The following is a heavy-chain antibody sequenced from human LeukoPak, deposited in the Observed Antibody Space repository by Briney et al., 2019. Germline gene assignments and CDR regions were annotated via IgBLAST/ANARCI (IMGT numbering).Heavy chain of an antibody. V-gene: IGHV1-18*01. CDR2: ISTYNGDT. Sequence: ASVKVSCKASNYTFTSYIISWVRQAPGQGLEWMGWISTYNGDTNYAQKVKGRVTMTTDTSTSTAYMELRSLRSDDTAVYYCARRGSFSGNFDYWGQGTLVTVSS. CDR1: NYTFTSYI. D-gene: IGHD3-10*01. CDR3: ARRGSFSGNFDY. J-gene: IGHJ4*02.